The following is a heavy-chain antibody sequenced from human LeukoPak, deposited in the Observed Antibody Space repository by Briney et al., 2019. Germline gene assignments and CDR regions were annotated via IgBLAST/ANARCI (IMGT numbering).Heavy chain of an antibody. CDR1: GFTFSNAW. V-gene: IGHV3-15*01. CDR2: IKSKTDGGTT. D-gene: IGHD3-22*01. CDR3: TTTEQPYYYDSSGYPAY. J-gene: IGHJ4*02. Sequence: GGSLRLSCAASGFTFSNAWMSWVRQAPGKGLEWVGRIKSKTDGGTTDYAAPVKGRFTISRDDSKNTLYLQMNSLKTEDTAVYYCTTTEQPYYYDSSGYPAYWGQGTLVTVSS.